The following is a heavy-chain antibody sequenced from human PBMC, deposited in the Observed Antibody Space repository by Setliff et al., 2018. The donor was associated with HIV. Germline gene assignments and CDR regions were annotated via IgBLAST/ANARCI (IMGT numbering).Heavy chain of an antibody. D-gene: IGHD3-16*01. CDR1: GGSISSSSYY. J-gene: IGHJ5*02. V-gene: IGHV4-39*07. CDR3: ARVGRRGFPGDT. Sequence: SETLSLTCTVSGGSISSSSYYWDWIRQPPGKGLEWIATIYYSGDSHYNPSLKSRVTISVDTSKNQVSLKLTSVTAADTALYYCARVGRRGFPGDTWGQGTLVTVSS. CDR2: IYYSGDS.